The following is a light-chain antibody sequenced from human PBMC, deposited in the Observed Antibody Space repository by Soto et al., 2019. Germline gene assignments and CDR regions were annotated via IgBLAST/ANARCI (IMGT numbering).Light chain of an antibody. V-gene: IGKV1-5*01. J-gene: IGKJ3*01. CDR3: QHYHGYPFT. Sequence: DIPMTQSPSPLSASFRARVTITCRASQSVNTWLAWYQQKPGKAPVLLIYDASSLQSGVPSRFSGSGSGTEFTLTITSLQPDDFAIYYCQHYHGYPFTFGPGTKVDIK. CDR2: DAS. CDR1: QSVNTW.